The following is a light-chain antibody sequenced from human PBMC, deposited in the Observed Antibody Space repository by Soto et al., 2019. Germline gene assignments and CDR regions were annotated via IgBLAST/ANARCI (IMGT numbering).Light chain of an antibody. V-gene: IGLV2-11*01. Sequence: QSALTQPRSVSGSPGQSVTISCTGTRSDVGLFDYVSWYQHHPGKAPKLMIYDVTKRPSGVPDRFSGSKSGNTASLTISGLQAEDEADYYCCSYAGSYTYVFGIGTKLTVL. CDR2: DVT. J-gene: IGLJ1*01. CDR1: RSDVGLFDY. CDR3: CSYAGSYTYV.